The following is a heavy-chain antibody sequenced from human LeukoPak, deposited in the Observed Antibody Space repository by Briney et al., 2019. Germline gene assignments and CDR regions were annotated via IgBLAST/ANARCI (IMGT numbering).Heavy chain of an antibody. J-gene: IGHJ6*03. Sequence: SETLSLTCTVSGGSISSYYWSWIRQPAGKGLEWIGRIYTSGSTNYNPSLKSRVTMSVDTSKNQFSLKLSSVTAADTAVYYCAREVKYYYDSGGRTPGHYYYMDVWGKGTTVTVSS. CDR2: IYTSGST. CDR3: AREVKYYYDSGGRTPGHYYYMDV. CDR1: GGSISSYY. V-gene: IGHV4-4*07. D-gene: IGHD3-22*01.